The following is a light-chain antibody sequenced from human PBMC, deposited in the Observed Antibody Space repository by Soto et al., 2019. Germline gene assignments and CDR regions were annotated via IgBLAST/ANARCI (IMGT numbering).Light chain of an antibody. V-gene: IGLV6-57*02. Sequence: NFMLTQPHSVSESPGKTVTLSCTGSSGSIASNYVQWYQLRPDSAPTTVIFNDNQRPSGVPDRFSGSIDSSSNSASLTISGLKTEDEADYYCQSYDNNNLSVVFGGGTKLTVL. CDR1: SGSIASNY. CDR3: QSYDNNNLSVV. CDR2: NDN. J-gene: IGLJ2*01.